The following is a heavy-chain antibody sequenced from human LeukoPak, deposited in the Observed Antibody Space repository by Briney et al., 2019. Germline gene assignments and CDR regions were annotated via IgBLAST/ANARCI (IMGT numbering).Heavy chain of an antibody. CDR3: TRGSSGFTYYSAMDV. D-gene: IGHD3-10*01. V-gene: IGHV3-74*01. CDR2: INSDGSSR. CDR1: GFTFSTYC. Sequence: GGSLRLSCAASGFTFSTYCMTWVRQAPGKGLDWVSRINSDGSSRHYADSVKGRFTISRDNAKNTLSLQMNSLRGDDTAVYYCTRGSSGFTYYSAMDVWGQGTTVTVS. J-gene: IGHJ6*02.